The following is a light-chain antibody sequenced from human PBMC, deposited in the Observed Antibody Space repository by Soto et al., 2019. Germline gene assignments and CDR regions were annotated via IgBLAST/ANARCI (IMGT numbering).Light chain of an antibody. V-gene: IGLV4-69*01. J-gene: IGLJ3*02. CDR2: LNSDGSH. Sequence: QSVLTQSPSASASLGASVKLTCTLSSGHSSYAIAWHQQQPEKDPRYLMKLNSDGSHSKGDGIPDRFSGSSSGAVRYLTISSLQSEDEADYYCQTWGTGIQVFGGGTKLTVL. CDR3: QTWGTGIQV. CDR1: SGHSSYA.